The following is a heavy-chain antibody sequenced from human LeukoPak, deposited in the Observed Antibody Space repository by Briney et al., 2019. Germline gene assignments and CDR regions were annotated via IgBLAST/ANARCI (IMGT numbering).Heavy chain of an antibody. CDR2: ISSSSSYI. V-gene: IGHV3-21*01. Sequence: GGSLRLSCAASGFTFSSYSMNWVRQAPGKGLEWVSSISSSSSYIYYADSVKGRFTISRDNAKNSLYLQMNSLRAEDTAVHYCARLAVVTRSFDYWGQGTLVTVSS. CDR1: GFTFSSYS. J-gene: IGHJ4*02. D-gene: IGHD4-23*01. CDR3: ARLAVVTRSFDY.